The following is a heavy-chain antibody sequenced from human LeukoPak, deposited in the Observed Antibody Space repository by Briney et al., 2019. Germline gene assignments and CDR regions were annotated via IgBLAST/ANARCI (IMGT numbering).Heavy chain of an antibody. CDR3: ARGGAARYCYYYYYMDV. J-gene: IGHJ6*03. CDR2: MNPNSGNT. V-gene: IGHV1-8*01. D-gene: IGHD6-25*01. CDR1: GYTFTSYD. Sequence: ASVKVSGKASGYTFTSYDINWVRQATGQGLEWMGWMNPNSGNTGYAQKCQGRVTMTRNTSISTAYMELSSLRSEDTAVYYCARGGAARYCYYYYYMDVWGKGTTVTVSS.